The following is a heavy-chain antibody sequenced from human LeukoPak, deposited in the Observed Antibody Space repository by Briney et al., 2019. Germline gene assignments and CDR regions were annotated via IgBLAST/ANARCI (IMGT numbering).Heavy chain of an antibody. CDR3: ARESLEYYYDSSGYYYNY. J-gene: IGHJ4*02. V-gene: IGHV3-33*01. Sequence: GGSLRLSCAASGFTFSSYGMHWVRQAPGKGLEWVAVIWYDGSNKYYADSMKGRFTISRDNSKNTLYLQMNSLRAEDTAVYYCARESLEYYYDSSGYYYNYWGQGTLVTVSS. D-gene: IGHD3-22*01. CDR2: IWYDGSNK. CDR1: GFTFSSYG.